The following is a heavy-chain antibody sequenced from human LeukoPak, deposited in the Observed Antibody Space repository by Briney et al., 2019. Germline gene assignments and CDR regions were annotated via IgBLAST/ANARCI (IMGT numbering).Heavy chain of an antibody. D-gene: IGHD6-19*01. J-gene: IGHJ4*02. Sequence: PGGSLRLSCAASGFTVSRNYMSWVRQAPGKGLEWVSVIYSGGSKYYPASVKGRFTISRDNSNNALSLQMNSLRAEETAVYYCAKDSLVGGWLVGYSFDSWGQGSLVTVSS. CDR2: IYSGGSK. CDR1: GFTVSRNY. CDR3: AKDSLVGGWLVGYSFDS. V-gene: IGHV3-53*01.